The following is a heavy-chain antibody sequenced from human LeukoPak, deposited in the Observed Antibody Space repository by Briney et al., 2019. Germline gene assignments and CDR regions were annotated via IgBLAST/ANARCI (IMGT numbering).Heavy chain of an antibody. Sequence: ASVKVSCKVSGYTFTDYYMHWVQQAPGKGLEWMGLVDPEDGETIYAEKFQGRVTITADTSTDTAYMELSSLRSEDTAVYYCAIVLSGYYLYWGQGTLVTASS. J-gene: IGHJ4*02. CDR3: AIVLSGYYLY. D-gene: IGHD3-22*01. CDR2: VDPEDGET. V-gene: IGHV1-69-2*01. CDR1: GYTFTDYY.